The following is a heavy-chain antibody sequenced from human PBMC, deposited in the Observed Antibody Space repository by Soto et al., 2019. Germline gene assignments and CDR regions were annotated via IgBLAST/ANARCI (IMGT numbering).Heavy chain of an antibody. CDR2: ISYSGVST. Sequence: EVQLLESGGGLVQPGGSLRLSCAASGVTFSSYAMTWVRQAPGQGLEWVSAISYSGVSTYYADSVKGRFTISRDSSEHTRSLQMNSLRVDDTAVYYCASTRGDSDYDLDYWGQGTLVTVSS. CDR3: ASTRGDSDYDLDY. D-gene: IGHD5-12*01. V-gene: IGHV3-23*01. CDR1: GVTFSSYA. J-gene: IGHJ4*02.